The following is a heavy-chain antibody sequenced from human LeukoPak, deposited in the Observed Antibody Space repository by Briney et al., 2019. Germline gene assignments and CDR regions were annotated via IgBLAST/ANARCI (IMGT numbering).Heavy chain of an antibody. D-gene: IGHD3-10*01. Sequence: GGSLRLSCAASGFTFSSYGMHWVRQAPGKGLEWVAVISYDGSNKYYADSVKGRFTTSRDNAKNSLYLQMNSLRAEDTAVYYCASTNEITMVRGVIMIFDYWGQGTLVAVSS. J-gene: IGHJ4*02. CDR1: GFTFSSYG. V-gene: IGHV3-30*03. CDR3: ASTNEITMVRGVIMIFDY. CDR2: ISYDGSNK.